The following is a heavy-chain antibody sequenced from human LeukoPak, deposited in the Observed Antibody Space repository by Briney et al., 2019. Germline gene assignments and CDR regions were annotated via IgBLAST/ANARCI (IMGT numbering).Heavy chain of an antibody. CDR2: INSDGSST. CDR3: ASLGIVGATTVDY. D-gene: IGHD1-26*01. Sequence: PGGSLRLSCAASGFTFSSYWMHWVRQAPGKGLVWVSRINSDGSSTSYADSVKGRFTISRDNAKNTLYLQMNSLRAEDTAVYYCASLGIVGATTVDYWGQGTLVTVSS. CDR1: GFTFSSYW. V-gene: IGHV3-74*01. J-gene: IGHJ4*02.